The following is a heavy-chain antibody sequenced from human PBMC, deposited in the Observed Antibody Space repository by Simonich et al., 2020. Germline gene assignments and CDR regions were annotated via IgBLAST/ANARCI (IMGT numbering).Heavy chain of an antibody. Sequence: QVQLVESGGGVVQPGRSLRLSCAASGFTFSSYAMHWVRQAQGKGLRWVAVKSYEGSNKYDADSVKGRFTIYGDNSKNPLYLQMNSLSAEDTAVYYCAREDLTGDAFDIWGQGTMVTVSS. CDR2: KSYEGSNK. D-gene: IGHD7-27*01. V-gene: IGHV3-30*07. J-gene: IGHJ3*02. CDR3: AREDLTGDAFDI. CDR1: GFTFSSYA.